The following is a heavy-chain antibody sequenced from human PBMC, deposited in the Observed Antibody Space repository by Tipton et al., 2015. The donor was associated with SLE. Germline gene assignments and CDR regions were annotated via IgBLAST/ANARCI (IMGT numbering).Heavy chain of an antibody. Sequence: TLSLTCAVSGGSIRSSNWWRWVRQHPGKGLVWIGEIHHSGSTNSNPSLKSRVTITVDKSKNKFSLKLSSVTVADTAVYYCAKDYNHDNADYNWGQGTLVIVSS. CDR1: GGSIRSSNW. J-gene: IGHJ4*02. D-gene: IGHD4-17*01. V-gene: IGHV4-4*02. CDR3: AKDYNHDNADYN. CDR2: IHHSGST.